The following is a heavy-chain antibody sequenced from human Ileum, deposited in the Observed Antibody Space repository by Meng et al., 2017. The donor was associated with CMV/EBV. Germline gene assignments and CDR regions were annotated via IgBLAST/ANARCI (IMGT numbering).Heavy chain of an antibody. CDR1: GLTVSSNY. V-gene: IGHV3-53*01. D-gene: IGHD5-18*01. Sequence: VECGGGLIQPGGSLRLSCEASGLTVSSNYMSWVRQAPGKGLEWVSVLYSGGSAYYAGSVKGRFTISRDNSKNTLYLQMNSLRAEDTAVYFCARERGDTATSYFDYWGQGTLVTVSS. CDR3: ARERGDTATSYFDY. J-gene: IGHJ4*02. CDR2: LYSGGSA.